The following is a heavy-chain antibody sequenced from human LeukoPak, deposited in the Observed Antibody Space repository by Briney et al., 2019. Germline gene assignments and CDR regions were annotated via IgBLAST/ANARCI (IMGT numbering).Heavy chain of an antibody. CDR1: GFTFSSSG. CDR2: ISYDGSNK. D-gene: IGHD4-17*01. J-gene: IGHJ3*02. Sequence: QPGRSLRLSCAASGFTFSSSGMHWVRQAPGKGLEWVAVISYDGSNKHYADSVKGRFTISRDNSKNTLYLQMNSLRAEDTAVYYCASAHYGDYGGDAFDIWGQGTMVTVSS. V-gene: IGHV3-30*03. CDR3: ASAHYGDYGGDAFDI.